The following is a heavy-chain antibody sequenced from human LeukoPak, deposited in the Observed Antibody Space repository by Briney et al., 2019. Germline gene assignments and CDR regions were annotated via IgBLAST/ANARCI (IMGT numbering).Heavy chain of an antibody. Sequence: GGSLRLSCAASGFTFSIYSMNWVRQPPGKGLEWVSYISGGSNTIYYADSVKGRFTISRDNAKNSLYLQMNSLRAEDTAVYYCARGVRAGDYWGQGTLVTVSS. CDR3: ARGVRAGDY. D-gene: IGHD2-2*01. CDR2: ISGGSNTI. V-gene: IGHV3-48*04. CDR1: GFTFSIYS. J-gene: IGHJ4*02.